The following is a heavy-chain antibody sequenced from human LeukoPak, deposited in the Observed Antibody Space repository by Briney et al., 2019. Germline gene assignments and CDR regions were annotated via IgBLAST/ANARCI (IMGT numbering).Heavy chain of an antibody. J-gene: IGHJ4*02. D-gene: IGHD1-26*01. V-gene: IGHV4-39*07. CDR1: GGSIRSSYYY. Sequence: SETLSLTCTVSGGSIRSSYYYWGWIRQPPGKGLEWIGSIYDSGSTNYNPSLKSRVTISVDTSKNQFSLKLSSVTAADTAVYYCARSRRGSYNYWGQGTLVTVSS. CDR2: IYDSGST. CDR3: ARSRRGSYNY.